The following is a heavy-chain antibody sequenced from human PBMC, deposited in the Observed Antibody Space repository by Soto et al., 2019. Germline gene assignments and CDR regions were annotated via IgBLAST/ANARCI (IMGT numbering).Heavy chain of an antibody. CDR2: INQDGSDE. CDR3: VRDRDPGVAWGY. J-gene: IGHJ4*02. V-gene: IGHV3-7*01. CDR1: GFTFTNFW. D-gene: IGHD3-16*01. Sequence: GGSLRLSCAASGFTFTNFWMNWVRQTPGKGLEWVANINQDGSDENYVESVKGRFTISRDNAKNSMFLKMNSLRAEDTAVYYCVRDRDPGVAWGYWGQGTPVTVSS.